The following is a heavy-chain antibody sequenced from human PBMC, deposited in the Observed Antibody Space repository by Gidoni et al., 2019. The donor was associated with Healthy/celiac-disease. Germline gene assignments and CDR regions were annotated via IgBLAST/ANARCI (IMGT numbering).Heavy chain of an antibody. Sequence: QVQLQESGPGLVKPSETLSLTCTVSGGSISSYYWSWIRQPPGKGLEWIGYIYYSGSTNYNPSLKSRVTISVDTSNNQFSLKLSSVTAADTAVYYCARLDGGFGDSVAYYYYGMDVWGQGTTVTVSS. V-gene: IGHV4-59*08. CDR3: ARLDGGFGDSVAYYYYGMDV. J-gene: IGHJ6*02. CDR1: GGSISSYY. CDR2: IYYSGST. D-gene: IGHD3-10*01.